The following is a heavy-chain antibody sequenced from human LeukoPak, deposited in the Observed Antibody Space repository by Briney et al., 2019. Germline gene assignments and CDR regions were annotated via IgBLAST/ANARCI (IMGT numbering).Heavy chain of an antibody. D-gene: IGHD6-6*01. J-gene: IGHJ3*02. CDR3: ARRAIAARPSAFDI. Sequence: PSETLSLTCTVSGGSISSYYWGWIRQPPGKGLEWIGSIYYSGSTYYNPSLKSRVTISVDTSKNQFSLKLSSVTAADTAVYYCARRAIAARPSAFDIWGQGTMVTVSS. V-gene: IGHV4-39*01. CDR2: IYYSGST. CDR1: GGSISSYY.